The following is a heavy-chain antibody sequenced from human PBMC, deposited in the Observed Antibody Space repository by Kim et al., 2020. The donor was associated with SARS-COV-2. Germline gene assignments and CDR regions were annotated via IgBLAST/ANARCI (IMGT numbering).Heavy chain of an antibody. CDR3: ARAPYSSSSPYYYYGMDV. D-gene: IGHD6-6*01. V-gene: IGHV6-1*01. Sequence: SQTLSLTCAISGDSVSSNSAAWNWIRQSPSRGLEWLGRKYYRSKWYNDYAVSVKSRITINPDTSKNQFSLQLNSVTPEDTAVYYCARAPYSSSSPYYYYGMDVWGQGTTVTVSS. J-gene: IGHJ6*02. CDR2: KYYRSKWYN. CDR1: GDSVSSNSAA.